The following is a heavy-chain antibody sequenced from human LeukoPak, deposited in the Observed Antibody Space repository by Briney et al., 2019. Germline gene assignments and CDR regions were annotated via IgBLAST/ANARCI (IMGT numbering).Heavy chain of an antibody. J-gene: IGHJ4*02. V-gene: IGHV5-51*01. CDR1: GYSFTSYW. CDR2: IYPGDSDT. CDR3: ARHAVRDGYNRHNDY. D-gene: IGHD5-24*01. Sequence: GESLKISCKGSGYSFTSYWIGWVRQMPGKGLEWMGIIYPGDSDTRYSPSFQGQVTISTDKSISTAYLQWNSLKASDTAMYYCARHAVRDGYNRHNDYWGQGTLVTVSS.